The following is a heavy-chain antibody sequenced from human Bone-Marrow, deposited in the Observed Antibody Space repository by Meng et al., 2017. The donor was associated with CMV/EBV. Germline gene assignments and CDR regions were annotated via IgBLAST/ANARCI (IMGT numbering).Heavy chain of an antibody. Sequence: ASVKVSCKASGYTFTSYGISWVRQAPGQGLEWMGWISAYNGNTDYAQKLQGRVTMTTDTSTSTAYMELSRLRSDDTAVYYCARDAGGHCSSTSCYPLYGMDVWGQGTTVTVSS. CDR1: GYTFTSYG. CDR3: ARDAGGHCSSTSCYPLYGMDV. D-gene: IGHD2-2*01. J-gene: IGHJ6*02. CDR2: ISAYNGNT. V-gene: IGHV1-18*01.